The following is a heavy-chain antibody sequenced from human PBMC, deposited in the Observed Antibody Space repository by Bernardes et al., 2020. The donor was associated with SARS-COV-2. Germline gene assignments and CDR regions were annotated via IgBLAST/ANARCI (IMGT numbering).Heavy chain of an antibody. CDR2: ISYDGSNK. V-gene: IGHV3-30-3*01. J-gene: IGHJ4*02. CDR3: ARDFSPDYYDSSGYSYYFDY. CDR1: GFTFSSYA. D-gene: IGHD3-22*01. Sequence: GGSLSLSCAASGFTFSSYAMHWVRQAPGKGLEWVAVISYDGSNKYYADSVKGRFTISRDNSKNTLYLQMNSLRAEDTAVYYCARDFSPDYYDSSGYSYYFDYWGQGTLVTVSS.